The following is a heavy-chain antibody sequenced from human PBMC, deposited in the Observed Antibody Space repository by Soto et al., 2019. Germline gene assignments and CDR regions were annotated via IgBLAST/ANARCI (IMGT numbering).Heavy chain of an antibody. D-gene: IGHD3-3*01. J-gene: IGHJ3*02. CDR1: GGSISSSSYY. Sequence: SETLSLTCTVSGGSISSSSYYWGWIRQPPGKGLEWIGSIYYSGSTYYNPSLKSRVTISVDTSKNQFSLKLSSVTAADTAVYYCARPQYDFWSSYPRVSVASVIWGQTALVAVS. V-gene: IGHV4-39*01. CDR3: ARPQYDFWSSYPRVSVASVI. CDR2: IYYSGST.